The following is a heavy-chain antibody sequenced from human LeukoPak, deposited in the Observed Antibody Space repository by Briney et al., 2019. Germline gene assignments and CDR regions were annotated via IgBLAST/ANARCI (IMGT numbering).Heavy chain of an antibody. V-gene: IGHV1-2*02. CDR2: ATPNSGGT. J-gene: IGHJ4*02. CDR1: GYTFTGYN. CDR3: ARDGHFDN. Sequence: ASVKVSCKASGYTFTGYNMQWLRQAPGQGLEWMGWATPNSGGTNYAQKFQGRVTMTRDTSISTAYVELSRLRSDDTAVYYCARDGHFDNWGQGTLVTVSS.